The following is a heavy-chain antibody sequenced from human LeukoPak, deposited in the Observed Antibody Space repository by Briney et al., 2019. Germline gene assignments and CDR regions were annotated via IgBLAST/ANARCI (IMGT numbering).Heavy chain of an antibody. CDR3: ARDRRGSFYTFDL. Sequence: PSETLSLTCSVSGASLNGYFWNWVRQTPEKGLEWIGYVSHTGATTSNPTLKRRVSITIDTSKSQISLTMTSVTAADSALYYCARDRRGSFYTFDLWGPGTIVSVS. CDR1: GASLNGYF. D-gene: IGHD1-26*01. J-gene: IGHJ3*01. V-gene: IGHV4-59*01. CDR2: VSHTGAT.